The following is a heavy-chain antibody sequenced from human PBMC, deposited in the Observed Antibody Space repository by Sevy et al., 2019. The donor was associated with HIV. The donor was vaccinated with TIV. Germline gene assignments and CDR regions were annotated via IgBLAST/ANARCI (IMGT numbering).Heavy chain of an antibody. CDR1: GGTFSSYG. D-gene: IGHD6-19*01. J-gene: IGHJ4*02. CDR3: ARGGGNGWYYFDY. Sequence: ASVKVSCKASGGTFSSYGISWVRQAPGQELEWMGGIIPILGTVNYAQKFQGRVTITADESTKTAYMELSSLGSEDTAVYYCARGGGNGWYYFDYWGQETLVTVSS. CDR2: IIPILGTV. V-gene: IGHV1-69*13.